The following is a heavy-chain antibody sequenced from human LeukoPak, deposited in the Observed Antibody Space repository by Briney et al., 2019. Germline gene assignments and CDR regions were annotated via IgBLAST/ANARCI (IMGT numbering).Heavy chain of an antibody. J-gene: IGHJ6*03. CDR2: VTPNSGGT. D-gene: IGHD3-10*01. CDR1: GYTFTSYD. CDR3: AREAYGSGSFRTDYYYMDV. Sequence: ASVKVSCKASGYTFTSYDINWVRQATGQGLEWMGWVTPNSGGTNYAQRFQGRVTMTRDTSISTAYMELNRLRSDDTAAYYCAREAYGSGSFRTDYYYMDVWGKGTTVTISS. V-gene: IGHV1-2*02.